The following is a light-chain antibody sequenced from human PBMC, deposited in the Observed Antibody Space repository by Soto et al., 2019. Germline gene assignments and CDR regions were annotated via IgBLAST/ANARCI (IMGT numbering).Light chain of an antibody. CDR2: KAS. CDR3: QQRSNWVT. Sequence: DIQMTQSPSTLSASVGDRVTITCRASQSISSWLAWYQQKPGKAPKLLIYKASSLESGVPSRFSGSGSGTEFTLTISSLQPDDFATYYCQQRSNWVTLGGGTKVDIK. V-gene: IGKV1-5*03. J-gene: IGKJ4*01. CDR1: QSISSW.